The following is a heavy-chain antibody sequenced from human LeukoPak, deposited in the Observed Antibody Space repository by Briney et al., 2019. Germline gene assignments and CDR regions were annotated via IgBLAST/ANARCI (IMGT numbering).Heavy chain of an antibody. V-gene: IGHV3-9*03. J-gene: IGHJ4*02. Sequence: GGSLRLSCAASGFTFDDYAMHWVRQAPGKGLEWVSGISWNSGSIGYADSVKGRFTISRDNAKNTLYLQMNSLRVEDMAVYYCVRTHSSGYYYFDSWGQGTLVTVSS. CDR3: VRTHSSGYYYFDS. CDR1: GFTFDDYA. D-gene: IGHD3-22*01. CDR2: ISWNSGSI.